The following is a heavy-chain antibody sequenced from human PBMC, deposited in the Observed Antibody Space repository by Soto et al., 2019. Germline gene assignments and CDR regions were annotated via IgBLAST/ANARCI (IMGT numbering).Heavy chain of an antibody. CDR1: GGSIRSGGYS. CDR2: IYHSGST. Sequence: QLQLQESGSGLVKPSQTLSLTCAVSGGSIRSGGYSWSWMRQPPGKGLEWIGYIYHSGSTYYNPSLKSRVTISVDRSKNQFSLKLSSVTSADTAVYYCAGGIAARPLGYWGQGTLVTVSS. D-gene: IGHD6-6*01. CDR3: AGGIAARPLGY. J-gene: IGHJ4*02. V-gene: IGHV4-30-2*01.